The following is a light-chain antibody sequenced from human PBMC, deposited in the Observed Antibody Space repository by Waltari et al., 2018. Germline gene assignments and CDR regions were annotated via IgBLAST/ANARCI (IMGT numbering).Light chain of an antibody. CDR3: QQYYSTPWT. Sequence: DIVMTQSPDSLAVSLGERATINCKSSQSVLYHSNSQNYLAWYQQKPGQPPKLLIYWASTRESGVPDRFSGSESGTDFTLTISSLQAEDVAVYYCQQYYSTPWTFGQGTKVEIK. CDR1: QSVLYHSNSQNY. V-gene: IGKV4-1*01. J-gene: IGKJ1*01. CDR2: WAS.